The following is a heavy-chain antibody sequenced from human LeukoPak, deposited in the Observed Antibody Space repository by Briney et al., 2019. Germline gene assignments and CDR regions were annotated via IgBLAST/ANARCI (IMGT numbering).Heavy chain of an antibody. CDR3: ARVSVVPNWFDP. V-gene: IGHV4-4*07. CDR1: GGSISSYY. CDR2: IFTSGST. Sequence: PSETLSLTCTVSGGSISSYYWSWIRQPAGKGLEWIGRIFTSGSTNYNPSLKSRVTMSVDTSTNQFSLKLSSVTAADTAVYYCARVSVVPNWFDPWGQGTLVTVSS. D-gene: IGHD2-2*01. J-gene: IGHJ5*02.